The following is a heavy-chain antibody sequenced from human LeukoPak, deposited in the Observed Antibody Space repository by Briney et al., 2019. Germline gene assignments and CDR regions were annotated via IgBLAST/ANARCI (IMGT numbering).Heavy chain of an antibody. Sequence: PGGSLRLSCAASGFTFSSYSMNWVRQAPGKGLEWVSSISSSSSYIYYADSVKGRFTISRDNAKNSLYLQMNILRAEDTAVYYCGLIAAAYNWFDPWGRGTLVTVSS. CDR2: ISSSSSYI. D-gene: IGHD6-13*01. CDR3: GLIAAAYNWFDP. J-gene: IGHJ5*02. CDR1: GFTFSSYS. V-gene: IGHV3-21*01.